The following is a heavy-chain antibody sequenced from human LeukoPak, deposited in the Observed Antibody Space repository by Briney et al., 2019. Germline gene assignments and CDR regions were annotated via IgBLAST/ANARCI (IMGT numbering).Heavy chain of an antibody. V-gene: IGHV1-18*01. CDR2: ISAYNGNT. Sequence: GASVKVSCKASGYTFTSYGISWVRQAPGQGLEWMGWISAYNGNTNYAQKLQGRVTMTTDTSTSTAYMELRSLRSDDTAVYYCARAYDSSGYYSWFDPWGQGTLVTVSS. CDR1: GYTFTSYG. D-gene: IGHD3-22*01. CDR3: ARAYDSSGYYSWFDP. J-gene: IGHJ5*02.